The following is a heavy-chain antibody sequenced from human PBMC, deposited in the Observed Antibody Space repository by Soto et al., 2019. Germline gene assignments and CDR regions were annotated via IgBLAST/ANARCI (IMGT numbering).Heavy chain of an antibody. V-gene: IGHV1-18*01. CDR1: GYAFTGYG. CDR2: ISGYSGDT. D-gene: IGHD1-1*01. J-gene: IGHJ3*02. Sequence: QVQLVQSGAEVKKPGASVKVSCKSSGYAFTGYGITWVRQAPGQGLEWLGWISGYSGDTNHAQNFQGRLTVTTDTSTSTAYMELRSLTSDDTAVYYCAKIPAFAVHGFDIWGQGTMVTVSS. CDR3: AKIPAFAVHGFDI.